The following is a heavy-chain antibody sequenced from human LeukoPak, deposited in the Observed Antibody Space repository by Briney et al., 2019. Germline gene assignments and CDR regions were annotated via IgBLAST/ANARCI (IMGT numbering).Heavy chain of an antibody. CDR1: GGSISSSSYY. CDR2: IYYSGST. J-gene: IGHJ3*02. Sequence: PSETLSLTCTASGGSISSSSYYWGWIRQPPGKGLEWIGSIYYSGSTYYSPSLKSRVTISVDTSKNTFSLKLSSVTAADTAVYYCARASDHSGPIDAFDIWGQGTMVTVSS. V-gene: IGHV4-39*07. D-gene: IGHD2-21*01. CDR3: ARASDHSGPIDAFDI.